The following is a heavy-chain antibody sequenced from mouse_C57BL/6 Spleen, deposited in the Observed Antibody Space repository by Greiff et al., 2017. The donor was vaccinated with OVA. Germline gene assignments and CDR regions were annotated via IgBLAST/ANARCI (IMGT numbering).Heavy chain of an antibody. CDR3: ARCDGTTDYYAMDY. CDR1: GYTFTSYW. D-gene: IGHD2-3*01. CDR2: IDPSDSYT. J-gene: IGHJ4*01. V-gene: IGHV1-50*01. Sequence: QVHVKQPGAELVKPGASVKLSCKASGYTFTSYWMQWVKQRPGQGLEWIGEIDPSDSYTNYNQKFKGKATLTVDTSSSTAYMQLSSLTSEDSAVYYCARCDGTTDYYAMDYWGQGTSVTVSA.